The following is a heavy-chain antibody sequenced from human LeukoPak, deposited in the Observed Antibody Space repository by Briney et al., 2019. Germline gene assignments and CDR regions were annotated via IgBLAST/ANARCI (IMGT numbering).Heavy chain of an antibody. D-gene: IGHD4-17*01. CDR1: GFTFDDYA. Sequence: PGGSLRLSCAASGFTFDDYAMHWVRQAPGKGLEWVSGISWNSGSIGYADSVKGRFTISRDNAKNSLYLQMNSLRAEDTALYYCAKGIAGDYVPRSYYYGMDVWGQGTTVTVSS. CDR3: AKGIAGDYVPRSYYYGMDV. V-gene: IGHV3-9*01. J-gene: IGHJ6*02. CDR2: ISWNSGSI.